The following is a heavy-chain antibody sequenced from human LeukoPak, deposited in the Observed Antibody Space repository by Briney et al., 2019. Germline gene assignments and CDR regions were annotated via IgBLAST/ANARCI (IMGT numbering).Heavy chain of an antibody. CDR3: ALSFSSSLDY. J-gene: IGHJ4*02. V-gene: IGHV3-21*01. D-gene: IGHD6-13*01. CDR2: ISSSSSYI. Sequence: GGSLRLSCAASGFTFSSYAMHWVRQAPGKGLEWVSSISSSSSYIYYADSVKGRFTISRDNAKNSLYLQMNSLRAEGTAVYYCALSFSSSLDYWGQGTLVTVSS. CDR1: GFTFSSYA.